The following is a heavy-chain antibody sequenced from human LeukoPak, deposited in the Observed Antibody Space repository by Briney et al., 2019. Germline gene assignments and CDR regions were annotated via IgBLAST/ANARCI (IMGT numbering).Heavy chain of an antibody. CDR1: GGSISSYY. J-gene: IGHJ3*02. Sequence: PSETLSLTCTVSGGSISSYYWSWIRQPPGKGLEWMGYIYYSGSTNYNPSLKSRVTMSVDTSKNQFSLKLRSVTAADTAVYYCARYTAMVAFHAHGFDIWGKGTMVTVS. D-gene: IGHD5-18*01. CDR2: IYYSGST. CDR3: ARYTAMVAFHAHGFDI. V-gene: IGHV4-59*01.